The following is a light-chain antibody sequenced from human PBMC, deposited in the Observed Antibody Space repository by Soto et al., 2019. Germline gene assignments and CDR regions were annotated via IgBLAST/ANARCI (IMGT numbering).Light chain of an antibody. CDR1: QSVSSY. CDR2: DAS. V-gene: IGKV3-11*01. CDR3: QQRSNWPPIT. Sequence: EIVLTQSPATPSLSPGERATLSCRASQSVSSYLAWYQQKPGQAPRILIYDASNRATGIPARFSGSGSGTDFTLTISSLEPEDVAVYYGQQRSNWPPITCGQGTRLEIK. J-gene: IGKJ5*01.